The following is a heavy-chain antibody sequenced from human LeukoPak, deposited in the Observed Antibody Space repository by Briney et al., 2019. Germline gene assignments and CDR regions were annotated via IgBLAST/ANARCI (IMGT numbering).Heavy chain of an antibody. J-gene: IGHJ6*02. V-gene: IGHV4-59*08. CDR2: IYYSGST. CDR3: ARNDGDIVVEVGRYGMDV. CDR1: GGSISSYY. D-gene: IGHD2-15*01. Sequence: SETLSLTCTVSGGSISSYYWSWIRQPPGKGLEWIGYIYYSGSTNYNPSLKSRVTISVDTSKNQFSLKLSSVTAADTAVYYCARNDGDIVVEVGRYGMDVSGQGTTVTVSS.